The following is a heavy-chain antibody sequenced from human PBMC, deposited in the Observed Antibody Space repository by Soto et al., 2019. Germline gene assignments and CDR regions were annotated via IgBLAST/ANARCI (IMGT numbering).Heavy chain of an antibody. D-gene: IGHD6-13*01. CDR1: GFTFSSYS. Sequence: PGGSLRLSCAASGFTFSSYSMSWVRQAPGKGLEWVSAISGSGGSTYYADSVKGRFTISRDNSKNTLYLQMNSLTAEDTAVYYCAKDISETYSSSWPTFDYWGQGTLVTVSS. V-gene: IGHV3-23*01. CDR2: ISGSGGST. J-gene: IGHJ4*02. CDR3: AKDISETYSSSWPTFDY.